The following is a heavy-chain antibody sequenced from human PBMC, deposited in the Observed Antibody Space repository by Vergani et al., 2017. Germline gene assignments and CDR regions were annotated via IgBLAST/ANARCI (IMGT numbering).Heavy chain of an antibody. V-gene: IGHV3-15*07. CDR1: GFSFRNAW. D-gene: IGHD2-21*01. Sequence: EVQLVESGGGIVKPGGSLRLSCVASGFSFRNAWMNWVRRTPGKGLEWVGRIKSTFDRGTTDYAAAVKGRFTISRDDSKNTLFLQMNGLKTEDIGVYYCTTDPRYCGDGSCYWLRDHHYYGMDVWVQGTKVTVS. CDR2: IKSTFDRGTT. J-gene: IGHJ6*02. CDR3: TTDPRYCGDGSCYWLRDHHYYGMDV.